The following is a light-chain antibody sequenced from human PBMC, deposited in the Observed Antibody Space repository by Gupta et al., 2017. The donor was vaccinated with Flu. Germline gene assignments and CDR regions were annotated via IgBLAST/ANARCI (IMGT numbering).Light chain of an antibody. CDR1: ESLQHRKGHHF. V-gene: IGKV2-28*01. CDR3: LETLERPGA. J-gene: IGKJ2*01. Sequence: EIVLVQSPVSLPVNPGESASMSCRSSESLQHRKGHHFLDWYVQKPGHPPKLLFYLASNRAPGVSARFSASGSGRFFTLKISRVEPEDVGVYFCLETLERPGAFGRGTRLEI. CDR2: LAS.